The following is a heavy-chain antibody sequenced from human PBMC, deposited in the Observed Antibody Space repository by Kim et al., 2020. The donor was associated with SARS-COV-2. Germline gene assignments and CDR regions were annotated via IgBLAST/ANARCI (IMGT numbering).Heavy chain of an antibody. Sequence: NYAQKFQGRVTITADESTSTAYMELSSLRSEDTAVYYCARGLGSYYYFDYWGQGTLVTVSS. CDR3: ARGLGSYYYFDY. D-gene: IGHD1-26*01. J-gene: IGHJ4*02. V-gene: IGHV1-69*01.